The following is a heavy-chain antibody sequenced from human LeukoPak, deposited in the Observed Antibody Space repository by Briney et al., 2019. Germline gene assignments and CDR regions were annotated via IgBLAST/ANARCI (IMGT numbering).Heavy chain of an antibody. CDR3: ARALVIDY. D-gene: IGHD2-21*01. CDR1: GFTFSNFW. V-gene: IGHV3-7*01. J-gene: IGHJ4*02. Sequence: GGSLRLSCTASGFTFSNFWMSWVRQAPGKGLEWVANIKEDGSEKYYVDSVKGRFTISRDNAKNSLYLQLNSLRAEDTAVYYCARALVIDYWGQGTLVTVSS. CDR2: IKEDGSEK.